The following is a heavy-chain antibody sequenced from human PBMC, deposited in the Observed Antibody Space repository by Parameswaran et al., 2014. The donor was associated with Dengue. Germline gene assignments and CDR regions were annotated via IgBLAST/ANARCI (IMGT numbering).Heavy chain of an antibody. CDR2: ISAYNGNT. J-gene: IGHJ6*02. CDR3: ARGYYGSGGLYYYYGMDV. D-gene: IGHD3-10*01. V-gene: IGHV1-8*01. Sequence: WVRQAPGQGLEWMGWISAYNGNTNYAQKFQGRVTMTRNTSISTAYMELSSLRSEDTAVYYCARGYYGSGGLYYYYGMDVWGQGTTVTVSS.